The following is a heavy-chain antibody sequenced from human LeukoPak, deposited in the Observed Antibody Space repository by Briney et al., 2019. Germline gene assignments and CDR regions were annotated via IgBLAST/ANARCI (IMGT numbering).Heavy chain of an antibody. CDR1: GFTFSSYG. Sequence: GGSLRLSCAASGFTFSSYGMHWVRQAPGKGLDWVAVISFDGSNKYYADSVKGRFTISRDISKNTLYLQMNSLGPEDPAAYYCARDYYYGGNGMLDFWGQGTLVTVSS. D-gene: IGHD4-23*01. CDR2: ISFDGSNK. J-gene: IGHJ4*02. CDR3: ARDYYYGGNGMLDF. V-gene: IGHV3-30*03.